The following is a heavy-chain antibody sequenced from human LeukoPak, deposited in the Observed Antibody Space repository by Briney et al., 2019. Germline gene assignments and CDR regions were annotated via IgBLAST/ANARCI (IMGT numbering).Heavy chain of an antibody. D-gene: IGHD3-22*01. CDR3: ARGKEYYYDSSGYYYYYYMDV. CDR2: IYSGGST. CDR1: GFTVSSNY. V-gene: IGHV3-53*01. Sequence: GGSLRLSCAASGFTVSSNYMSWVRQAPGKGLEWVSVIYSGGSTYYADSVKGRFTISRDTSKNTLYLQMNSLRAEDTAVYYCARGKEYYYDSSGYYYYYYMDVWGKGTTVTVSS. J-gene: IGHJ6*03.